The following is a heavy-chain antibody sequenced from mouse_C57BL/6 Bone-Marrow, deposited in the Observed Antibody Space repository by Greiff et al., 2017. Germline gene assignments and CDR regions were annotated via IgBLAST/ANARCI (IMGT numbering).Heavy chain of an antibody. J-gene: IGHJ4*01. V-gene: IGHV10-3*01. D-gene: IGHD1-1*01. CDR3: VRDLGSKEGAMDY. CDR1: GFTFNPSA. CDR2: IRSTSSNYAT. Sequence: VQLVESGGGLVQPKGSLKLSCAASGFTFNPSAMHWVRPAPGKGLEWVARIRSTSSNYATYYADSVKDRFTISRDDSQSMLYQQMNNLKTEDTAMYVCVRDLGSKEGAMDYWGQGTSVTVSS.